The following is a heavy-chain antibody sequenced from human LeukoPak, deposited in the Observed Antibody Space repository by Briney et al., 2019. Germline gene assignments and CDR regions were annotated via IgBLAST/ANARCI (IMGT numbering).Heavy chain of an antibody. CDR1: GGSIYTDGYY. D-gene: IGHD1-26*01. J-gene: IGHJ4*02. V-gene: IGHV4-39*07. Sequence: SETLSLTCNVSGGSIYTDGYYWGWIRQPPGRGLEWIGSIYYSGRTYYNPSLKSRVTISVDMSKNQFSLNLNSVTAADTALYYCARSKGPTIGVLYFWGQGTLVTVSS. CDR3: ARSKGPTIGVLYF. CDR2: IYYSGRT.